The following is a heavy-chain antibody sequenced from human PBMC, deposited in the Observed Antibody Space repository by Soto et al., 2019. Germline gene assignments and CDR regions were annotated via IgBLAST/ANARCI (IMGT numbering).Heavy chain of an antibody. D-gene: IGHD3-3*01. J-gene: IGHJ4*02. CDR2: IKSKTDGGTT. Sequence: VQLVESGGGLVKPGGSLRLSCAASGFTFSNAWMSWVRQAPGKGLEWVGRIKSKTDGGTTDYAAPVKGRFTISRDDSKNTLYLQMNSLKTEDTAVYYCTTASTIFGVVTDYWGQGTLVTVSS. CDR3: TTASTIFGVVTDY. V-gene: IGHV3-15*01. CDR1: GFTFSNAW.